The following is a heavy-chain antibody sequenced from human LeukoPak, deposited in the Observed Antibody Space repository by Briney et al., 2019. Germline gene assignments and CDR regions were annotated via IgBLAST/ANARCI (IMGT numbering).Heavy chain of an antibody. J-gene: IGHJ1*01. Sequence: ASVKVSCKASGYTFTSYYMHWVRQAPGQGLEWMGSISGKTGKVDVAQEFQGRVTMTADTSTNTAYVDLGSLRSDDTAVYYCARYCGGSATDYFHYWGQGTLVIVSS. D-gene: IGHD2-21*01. CDR1: GYTFTSYY. CDR3: ARYCGGSATDYFHY. CDR2: ISGKTGKV. V-gene: IGHV1-18*04.